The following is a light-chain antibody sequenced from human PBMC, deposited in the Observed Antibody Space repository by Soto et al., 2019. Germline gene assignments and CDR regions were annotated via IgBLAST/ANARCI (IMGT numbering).Light chain of an antibody. Sequence: QSVLTQPPSVSGAPGQRVTISCTGSNSNIGAGYDVHWYQQLPGTAPKLLIFGNTNRPSGVPDRFSGSKSGTSASLAITGLQAEDEADYHCQSYDSRLSGSVFGGGTKLTVL. J-gene: IGLJ3*02. V-gene: IGLV1-40*01. CDR1: NSNIGAGYD. CDR2: GNT. CDR3: QSYDSRLSGSV.